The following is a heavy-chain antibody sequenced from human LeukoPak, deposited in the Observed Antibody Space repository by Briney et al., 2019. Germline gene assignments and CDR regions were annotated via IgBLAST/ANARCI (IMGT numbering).Heavy chain of an antibody. V-gene: IGHV1-8*03. D-gene: IGHD2-15*01. J-gene: IGHJ5*02. CDR3: ASCSGGSCWLPGWFDP. Sequence: GASVKVSCKASGYTFTSYDINWVRQATGQGLEWMGWMNPNSGNTGYAQKFQGRVTITADESTSTAYMELSSLRSEDTAVYYCASCSGGSCWLPGWFDPWGQGTLVTVSS. CDR1: GYTFTSYD. CDR2: MNPNSGNT.